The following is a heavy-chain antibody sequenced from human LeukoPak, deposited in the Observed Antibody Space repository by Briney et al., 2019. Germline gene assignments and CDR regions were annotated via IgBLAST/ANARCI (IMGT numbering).Heavy chain of an antibody. Sequence: SETLSLTCAVYGGSLSGYYWSWIRQPPGKGLEWIGEINHSGSTNYNPSLKSRVTISVDTSKNQFSLKLSSVTAADTAVYYCARVSYYDSSGNRGAFDYWGQGTLVTVSS. V-gene: IGHV4-34*01. CDR2: INHSGST. CDR3: ARVSYYDSSGNRGAFDY. CDR1: GGSLSGYY. J-gene: IGHJ4*02. D-gene: IGHD3-22*01.